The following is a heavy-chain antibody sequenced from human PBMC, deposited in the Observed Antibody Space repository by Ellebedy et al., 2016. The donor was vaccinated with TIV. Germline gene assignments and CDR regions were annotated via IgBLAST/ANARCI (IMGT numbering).Heavy chain of an antibody. Sequence: GESLKISXAASGFTFSSYAMSWVRQAPGKGLEWVSAISGSGGSTYYADSVKGRFTISRDNSKNTLYLQMNSLRVEDTAVYYCAKRPLRLGELSLSGFDYWGQGTLVTVSS. CDR3: AKRPLRLGELSLSGFDY. J-gene: IGHJ4*02. D-gene: IGHD3-16*02. CDR1: GFTFSSYA. CDR2: ISGSGGST. V-gene: IGHV3-23*01.